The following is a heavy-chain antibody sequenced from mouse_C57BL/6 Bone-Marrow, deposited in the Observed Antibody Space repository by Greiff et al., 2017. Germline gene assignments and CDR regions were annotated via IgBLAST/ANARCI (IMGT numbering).Heavy chain of an antibody. J-gene: IGHJ1*03. CDR2: IRNKANGYTT. D-gene: IGHD1-1*01. CDR1: GFTFTDYY. V-gene: IGHV7-3*01. Sequence: EVKVVESGGGLVQPGGSLSLSCAASGFTFTDYYMSWVRQPPGKALEWLGFIRNKANGYTTEYSASVKGRFTISRDNSQSILYLQMNALRAEDSATYYCARWPDYYGSSYWYFDVWGTGTTVTVSS. CDR3: ARWPDYYGSSYWYFDV.